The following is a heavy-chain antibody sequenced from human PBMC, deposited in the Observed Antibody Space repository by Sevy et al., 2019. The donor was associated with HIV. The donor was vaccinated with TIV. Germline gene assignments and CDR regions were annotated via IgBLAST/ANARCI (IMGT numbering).Heavy chain of an antibody. V-gene: IGHV3-23*01. CDR3: AKDRYDGSGYYPEGAFDI. CDR2: ISGSGGST. D-gene: IGHD3-22*01. CDR1: GFTFSSYA. J-gene: IGHJ3*02. Sequence: GGSLRLSCAASGFTFSSYAMNWVRQAPGKGLEWVSTISGSGGSTYYGDSVKGRFTISSDNSKNTVYLQMSSLRAEDTALYYCAKDRYDGSGYYPEGAFDIWGQGTKVTVSS.